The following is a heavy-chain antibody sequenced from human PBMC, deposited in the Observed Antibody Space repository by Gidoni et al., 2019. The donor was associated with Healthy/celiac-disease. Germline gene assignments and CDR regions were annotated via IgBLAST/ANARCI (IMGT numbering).Heavy chain of an antibody. Sequence: QVQLVESGGGVVQPGRSLRLSCAASGFTFSSYAMHWVGQAPGKVLEWVAVISYDGSNKYYADSVKGRFTISRDNSKNTLYLQMNSLRAEDTAVYYCARIAVALTPGLSFDYWGQGTLVTVSS. D-gene: IGHD6-19*01. J-gene: IGHJ4*02. CDR1: GFTFSSYA. CDR3: ARIAVALTPGLSFDY. V-gene: IGHV3-30*04. CDR2: ISYDGSNK.